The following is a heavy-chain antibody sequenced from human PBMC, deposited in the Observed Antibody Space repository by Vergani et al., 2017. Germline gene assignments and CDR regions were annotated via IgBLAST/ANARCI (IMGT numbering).Heavy chain of an antibody. CDR3: SHSGSSGWYEVPERHYYYYGMDV. J-gene: IGHJ6*02. CDR2: ISYRGGST. CDR1: AISLSTYT. V-gene: IGHV3-23*01. Sequence: EVQLMASGGGLVQPGGSLRLSCSESAISLSTYTMSWVRQVPGRGLEWVSTISYRGGSTYYAESVRGRFTISRDRSKSILYLLMNSLRVEDTAIYYCSHSGSSGWYEVPERHYYYYGMDVWGQGTTVTVSS. D-gene: IGHD6-19*01.